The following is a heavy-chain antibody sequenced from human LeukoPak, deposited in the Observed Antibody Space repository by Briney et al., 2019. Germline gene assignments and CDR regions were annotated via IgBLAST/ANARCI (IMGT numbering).Heavy chain of an antibody. CDR3: ARGKIDTDYVWGSYRSSTRENNWFDP. CDR2: INPSGGST. Sequence: ASVKVSCKASGYTFTSYYMHWVRQAPGQGLEWMGLINPSGGSTSYAQKFQGRVTMTRDTSTSTVYMELSSLRSEDTAVYYCARGKIDTDYVWGSYRSSTRENNWFDPWGQGTLVTVSS. D-gene: IGHD3-16*02. V-gene: IGHV1-46*01. J-gene: IGHJ5*02. CDR1: GYTFTSYY.